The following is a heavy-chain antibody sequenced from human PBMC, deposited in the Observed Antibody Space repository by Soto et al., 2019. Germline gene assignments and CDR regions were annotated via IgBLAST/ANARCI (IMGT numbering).Heavy chain of an antibody. V-gene: IGHV4-30-4*01. Sequence: SETLSLTCTVSGDSINSADYYWSWLRQPPGKGLEWIGYIYYSRSDYYNPSLGRRATITIDTSRNQFSLNLMSVTTADTAVYYCARVVQFYDSSGYSFYYFDYWGQGALVTVSS. J-gene: IGHJ4*02. CDR2: IYYSRSD. CDR3: ARVVQFYDSSGYSFYYFDY. D-gene: IGHD3-22*01. CDR1: GDSINSADYY.